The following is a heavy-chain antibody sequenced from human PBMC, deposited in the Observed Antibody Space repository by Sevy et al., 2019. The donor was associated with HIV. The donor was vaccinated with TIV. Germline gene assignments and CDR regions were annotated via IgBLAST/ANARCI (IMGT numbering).Heavy chain of an antibody. Sequence: GGSLRLSCAASGFTFSSYAMSWDRQAPGKGLEWVSAISGSGGSTYYADSVKGRFTISRDNSKNTLYLQMNSLRAEDTAVYYCAKLSGFVAAAGTFDYWGQGTLVTVSS. CDR3: AKLSGFVAAAGTFDY. CDR1: GFTFSSYA. CDR2: ISGSGGST. V-gene: IGHV3-23*01. D-gene: IGHD6-13*01. J-gene: IGHJ4*02.